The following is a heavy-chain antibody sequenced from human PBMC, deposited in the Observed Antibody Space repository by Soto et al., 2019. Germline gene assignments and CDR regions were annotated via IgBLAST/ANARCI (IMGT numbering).Heavy chain of an antibody. V-gene: IGHV4-31*03. D-gene: IGHD2-8*01. Sequence: QVQLQELGPGLVKPSQTLSVTCTVSGGSVSSDDYSWSWIRQHPGKGLEWIGYIRDSGRTYYNPSLEGRVTISVDTSKNQFSLRLRSVTAADTAVYYCARAMANYFDYWGQGTLVTASS. J-gene: IGHJ4*02. CDR2: IRDSGRT. CDR3: ARAMANYFDY. CDR1: GGSVSSDDYS.